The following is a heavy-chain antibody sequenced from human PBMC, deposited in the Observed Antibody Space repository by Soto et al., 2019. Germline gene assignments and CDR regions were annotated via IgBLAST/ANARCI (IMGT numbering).Heavy chain of an antibody. CDR1: GFSFRSFG. CDR3: AKEGGYGDRIADDYYYYGMDV. J-gene: IGHJ6*02. D-gene: IGHD4-17*01. Sequence: QVQLVESGGGVVQPGGSLRLSCEVSGFSFRSFGMHWVRQAPGKGLEWVTVIAHEGSYKDYADSVKGRFTISRDDCKNTLYLQMNSLRAEDTAVYYCAKEGGYGDRIADDYYYYGMDVWGQGTTVTVSS. CDR2: IAHEGSYK. V-gene: IGHV3-30*18.